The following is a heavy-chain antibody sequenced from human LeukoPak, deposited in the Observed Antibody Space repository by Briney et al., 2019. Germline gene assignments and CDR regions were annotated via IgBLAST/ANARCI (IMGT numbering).Heavy chain of an antibody. J-gene: IGHJ4*02. CDR1: GGSFRGYF. CDR2: VDHSGST. D-gene: IGHD2-2*01. Sequence: PSETLSLTCAVSGGSFRGYFWSCFRQPPGKGLEWIGEVDHSGSTNYNPSLKSRVAISVDMSENHFSLNLTSVTAADTAIYYCAVQLPPRDWGQGTLVTVSS. CDR3: AVQLPPRD. V-gene: IGHV4-34*01.